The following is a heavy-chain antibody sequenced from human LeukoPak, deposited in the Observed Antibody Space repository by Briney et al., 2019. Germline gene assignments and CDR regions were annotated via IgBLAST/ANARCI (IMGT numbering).Heavy chain of an antibody. Sequence: PGGSLRLSCAASGFTFSNYAMSWVRRAPGKGLEWVSGISGSGSDTFYTDSVKGRFTISRDNFKNTLYLQMNSLRAEDTAVYYCAKRGYCSATSCHTPFDCWGQGTLVTVSS. CDR1: GFTFSNYA. D-gene: IGHD2-2*02. CDR3: AKRGYCSATSCHTPFDC. V-gene: IGHV3-23*01. J-gene: IGHJ4*02. CDR2: ISGSGSDT.